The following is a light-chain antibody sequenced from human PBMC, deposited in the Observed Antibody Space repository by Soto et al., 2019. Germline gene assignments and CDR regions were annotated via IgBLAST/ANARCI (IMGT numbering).Light chain of an antibody. CDR1: QSISSW. Sequence: DIQMTQSPSTLSASVVDRVTITCRASQSISSWLAWYQQKPGKAPKLLIYDASSLESGVPSRFSGSGSGTEFTLTISSLQPDDFATYYCQQYNSCITFGQGTRLEIK. CDR3: QQYNSCIT. J-gene: IGKJ5*01. CDR2: DAS. V-gene: IGKV1-5*01.